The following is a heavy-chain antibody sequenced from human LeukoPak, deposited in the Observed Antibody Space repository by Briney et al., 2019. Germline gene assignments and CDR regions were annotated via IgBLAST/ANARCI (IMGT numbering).Heavy chain of an antibody. Sequence: SETLSLTCAVYGGSFSGYYWSWIRQPPGKGLEWIGEIYHSGSTNYNPSLKSRVTISVDKSKNQFSLKLSSVTAADTAVYYCARVNSGTRYFQHWGQGTLVTVSS. CDR2: IYHSGST. CDR1: GGSFSGYY. J-gene: IGHJ1*01. V-gene: IGHV4-34*01. D-gene: IGHD2-21*01. CDR3: ARVNSGTRYFQH.